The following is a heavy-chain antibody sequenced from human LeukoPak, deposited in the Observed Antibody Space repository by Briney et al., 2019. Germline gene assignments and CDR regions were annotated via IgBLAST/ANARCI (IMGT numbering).Heavy chain of an antibody. J-gene: IGHJ4*02. CDR3: AKDQSSFCSRSSCYALHY. V-gene: IGHV3-30*02. CDR1: GFTFSGYG. Sequence: GGSLRLSCAASGFTFSGYGMHWVRQAPGKGLEWVAFIRNDGSSKYYADSMKGRFTISRDNSKNTLYLQMNSLRTEDTAVYYCAKDQSSFCSRSSCYALHYWGQGTLVTVSS. D-gene: IGHD2-2*01. CDR2: IRNDGSSK.